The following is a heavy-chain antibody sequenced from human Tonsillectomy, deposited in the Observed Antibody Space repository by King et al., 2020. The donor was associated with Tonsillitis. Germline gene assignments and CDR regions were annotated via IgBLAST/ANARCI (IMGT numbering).Heavy chain of an antibody. Sequence: QLVQSGAEVKKPGASVEVSCKTSGFSFTGYYIHWMRQAPGQGLEWMGWMNPNSGGTNYAQKFQSRVTMTRDTSISTAYMELSRLRSDDTAVYYCARDVIAAVSSSFDPWGQGTLVIVSS. D-gene: IGHD6-13*01. CDR3: ARDVIAAVSSSFDP. CDR1: GFSFTGYY. J-gene: IGHJ5*02. V-gene: IGHV1-2*02. CDR2: MNPNSGGT.